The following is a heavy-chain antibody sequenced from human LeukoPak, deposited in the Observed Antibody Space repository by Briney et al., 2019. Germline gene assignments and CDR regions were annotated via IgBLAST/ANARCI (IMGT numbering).Heavy chain of an antibody. D-gene: IGHD5-18*01. J-gene: IGHJ6*04. CDR1: GFTFSNAW. V-gene: IGHV3-15*01. Sequence: GRSLRPSCAASGFTFSNAWMSWVRQAPGKGLEWVGRIKSKTDGGTIDYAAPMKGRIAISRDESKNTLYLQMNSLKTEDTAVYYCTTHWLKRGSIYGWGWTMDVWGKGTTVTVSS. CDR3: TTHWLKRGSIYGWGWTMDV. CDR2: IKSKTDGGTI.